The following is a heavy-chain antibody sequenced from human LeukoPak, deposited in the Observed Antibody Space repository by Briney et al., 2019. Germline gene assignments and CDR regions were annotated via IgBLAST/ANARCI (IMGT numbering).Heavy chain of an antibody. D-gene: IGHD3-10*01. CDR3: VRGRGSYGWFDP. J-gene: IGHJ5*02. CDR2: TSGDGTAR. V-gene: IGHV3-74*01. CDR1: AFTFSSYW. Sequence: GGSLRLSCAASAFTFSSYWMHWVRQVPGKGLVWVSRTSGDGTARNYADSVKGRFTISRDDAKNTVDLQMNSLRGEDTAVYYCVRGRGSYGWFDPWGQGTLVTVSS.